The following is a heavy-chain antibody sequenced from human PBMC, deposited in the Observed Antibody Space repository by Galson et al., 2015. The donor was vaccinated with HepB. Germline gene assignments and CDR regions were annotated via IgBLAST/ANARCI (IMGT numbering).Heavy chain of an antibody. D-gene: IGHD3-10*01. CDR1: GFTFSNAC. V-gene: IGHV3-15*01. Sequence: SLRHPCAASGFTFSNACMSCVGQAPGNGLEWVGRIKSKTDGGTTDYAAPVKGRFTISRDDSKNTLYLQMNSLKTEDSAVYYCTTGLLWFGAPYYYYGMDVWGQGTTVTVSS. J-gene: IGHJ6*02. CDR2: IKSKTDGGTT. CDR3: TTGLLWFGAPYYYYGMDV.